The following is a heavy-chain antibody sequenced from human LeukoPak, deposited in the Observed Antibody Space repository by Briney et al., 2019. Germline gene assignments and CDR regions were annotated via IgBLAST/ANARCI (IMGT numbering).Heavy chain of an antibody. CDR2: ISGTSSYI. Sequence: GGSLRLSCAASGFTFSSSAMSWVRQAPGKGLEWVSFISGTSSYIYYAESVKGRFTISRDNAESSLYLQMNSLRAEDTAVYYCASGVVSAYWGQGTLVTVSS. J-gene: IGHJ4*02. CDR1: GFTFSSSA. V-gene: IGHV3-21*01. D-gene: IGHD3-3*01. CDR3: ASGVVSAY.